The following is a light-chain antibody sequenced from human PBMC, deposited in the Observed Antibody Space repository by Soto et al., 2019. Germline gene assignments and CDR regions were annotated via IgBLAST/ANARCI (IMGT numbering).Light chain of an antibody. CDR3: QQRSNWPLALT. CDR1: QSVSSY. V-gene: IGKV3-11*01. Sequence: EIVLTQSPATLSLSPGERATLSCRASQSVSSYLAWYQQKPGQAPRLLIYDASNRATGIPARFSGSGSGTDFTLTISCLEPEDFAVYYCQQRSNWPLALTFGGGTKVEIK. CDR2: DAS. J-gene: IGKJ4*01.